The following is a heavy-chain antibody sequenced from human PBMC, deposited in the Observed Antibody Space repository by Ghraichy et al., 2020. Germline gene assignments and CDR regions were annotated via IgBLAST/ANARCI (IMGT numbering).Heavy chain of an antibody. CDR3: ARDYDFWSGYPRAPHDAFDI. CDR2: IYTSGST. J-gene: IGHJ3*02. V-gene: IGHV4-61*02. Sequence: SETLSLTCTVSGGSISSGSYYWSWIRQPAGKGLEWIGRIYTSGSTNYNPSLKSRVTISVDTSKNQFSLKLSSVTAADTAVYYCARDYDFWSGYPRAPHDAFDIWGQGTMVTVSS. D-gene: IGHD3-3*01. CDR1: GGSISSGSYY.